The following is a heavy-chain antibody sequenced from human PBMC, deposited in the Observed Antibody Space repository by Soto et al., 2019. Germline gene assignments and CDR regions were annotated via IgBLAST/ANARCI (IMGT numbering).Heavy chain of an antibody. V-gene: IGHV3-73*01. D-gene: IGHD4-17*01. Sequence: EVQLVESGGGLVQPGGSLKISCAASGFTFSASAMHWVRQASGKGLEWVGRIKSKANNYAIAYAESVKGRFAISRDDSKHTTYLQISSLRTEDTAVYYCTRHRIIWANHMTTVISNDGVDIWGQGTMVTVSS. J-gene: IGHJ3*02. CDR2: IKSKANNYAI. CDR3: TRHRIIWANHMTTVISNDGVDI. CDR1: GFTFSASA.